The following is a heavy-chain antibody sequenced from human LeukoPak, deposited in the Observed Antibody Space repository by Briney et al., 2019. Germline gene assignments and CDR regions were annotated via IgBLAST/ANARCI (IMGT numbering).Heavy chain of an antibody. J-gene: IGHJ4*02. CDR1: GFPVSSNY. Sequence: GGSLRLSCAASGFPVSSNYMSWVRQAPGKGLEWVSYISSSGSTIYYADSVKGRFTISRDNAKNSLYLQMNSLRAEDTAVYYCARGSPNVEMATIAPFDYWGQGTLVTVSS. CDR3: ARGSPNVEMATIAPFDY. V-gene: IGHV3-11*04. D-gene: IGHD5-24*01. CDR2: ISSSGSTI.